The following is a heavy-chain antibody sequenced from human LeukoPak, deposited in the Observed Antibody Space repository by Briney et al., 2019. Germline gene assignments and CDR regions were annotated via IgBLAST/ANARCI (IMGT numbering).Heavy chain of an antibody. D-gene: IGHD3-22*01. CDR3: ARGDSSGYSLFDY. J-gene: IGHJ4*02. Sequence: PGGSLRLSCAASGFTFSTFAMTWVRQAPGKGLEWVSAIRGSSDTTYYADSVTGRFTVSRDTSKSTLYLQMNSLRAEDTAVYYCARGDSSGYSLFDYWGQGTLVTVSS. V-gene: IGHV3-23*01. CDR1: GFTFSTFA. CDR2: IRGSSDTT.